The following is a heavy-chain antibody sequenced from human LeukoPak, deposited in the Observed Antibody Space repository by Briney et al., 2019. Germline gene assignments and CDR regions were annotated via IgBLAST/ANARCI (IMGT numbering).Heavy chain of an antibody. CDR3: ARGLRSRIS. V-gene: IGHV4-34*01. D-gene: IGHD2-15*01. CDR1: GGSFSGYY. Sequence: KPSETLSLTCAVYGGSFSGYYWSWIRQPPGKGLEWIGEINHGGSTNYNPPLKSRVTISVDTSKNQFSLKLSSVTAADTAVYYCARGLRSRISWGQGTLVTVSS. CDR2: INHGGST. J-gene: IGHJ5*02.